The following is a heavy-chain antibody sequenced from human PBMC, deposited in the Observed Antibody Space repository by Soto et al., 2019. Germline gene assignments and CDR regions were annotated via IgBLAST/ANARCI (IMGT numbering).Heavy chain of an antibody. CDR1: GFSVSSHY. CDR2: IHSGDNT. Sequence: QLVESGGGLIQPGGSLRLSCAASGFSVSSHYMTWIRQVPGKRLEWVSAIHSGDNTYYEDSVKGRFIISRDNSRNTVYLEMNTLRVEDTAVYYCARIILASPWIPFASWGPGTLVTVSS. V-gene: IGHV3-53*01. J-gene: IGHJ4*02. D-gene: IGHD5-18*01. CDR3: ARIILASPWIPFAS.